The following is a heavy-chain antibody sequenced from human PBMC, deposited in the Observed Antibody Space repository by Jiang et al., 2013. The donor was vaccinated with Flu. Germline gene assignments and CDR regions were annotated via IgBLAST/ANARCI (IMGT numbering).Heavy chain of an antibody. J-gene: IGHJ4*02. CDR1: GFTFSSYA. CDR2: ISYDGSNK. D-gene: IGHD2-15*01. V-gene: IGHV3-30*04. CDR3: ARESLVVVVVAAHYFDY. Sequence: VQLLESGGGVVQPGRSLRLSCAASGFTFSSYAMHWVRQAPGKGLEWVAVISYDGSNKYYADSVKGRFTISRDNSKNTLYLQMNSLRAEDTAVYYCARESLVVVVVAAHYFDYWGQGTLVTVSS.